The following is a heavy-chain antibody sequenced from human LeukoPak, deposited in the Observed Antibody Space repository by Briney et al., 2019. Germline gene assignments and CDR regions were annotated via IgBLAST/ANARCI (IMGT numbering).Heavy chain of an antibody. D-gene: IGHD1-1*01. CDR1: GYTFTGYY. V-gene: IGHV1-2*02. Sequence: ASVKVSCKASGYTFTGYYIHWVRQAPGQGLEWMGWINPKNGGTYYAQNFQGRVTMTRDTSITTAYMELSSLRSDDTAVYYCARENDFYRYWGQGTLVTVSS. CDR3: ARENDFYRY. J-gene: IGHJ4*02. CDR2: INPKNGGT.